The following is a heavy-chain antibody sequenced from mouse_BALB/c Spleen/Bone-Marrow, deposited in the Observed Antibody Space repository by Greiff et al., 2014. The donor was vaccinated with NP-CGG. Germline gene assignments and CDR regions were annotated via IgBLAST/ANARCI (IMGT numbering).Heavy chain of an antibody. CDR2: ITYSANT. Sequence: EVMLVESGPSLVKPSQTLSLACSVTGDSITRGYWNWIRKFPGNKLEYMGYITYSANTYYNPSLKSRLSITRDTSTNQYYLQLNSVTTEDTATYYCATGYYFDYWGQGTTLTVSS. CDR1: GDSITRGY. J-gene: IGHJ2*01. V-gene: IGHV3-8*02. CDR3: ATGYYFDY. D-gene: IGHD4-1*01.